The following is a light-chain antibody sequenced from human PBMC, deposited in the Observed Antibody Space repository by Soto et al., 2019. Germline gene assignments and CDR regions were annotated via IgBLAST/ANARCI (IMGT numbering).Light chain of an antibody. CDR1: QSVISSH. V-gene: IGKV3-20*01. CDR3: QQYNNWPLT. Sequence: ETVLTQSPGTLSLSPGERATLSCRASQSVISSHLAWYQQKPGQAPRLLIYGASSGATGIPDRFSGSGSGTDFTLTISRLEPEDFAVYYCQQYNNWPLTFGGGTKVEIK. J-gene: IGKJ4*01. CDR2: GAS.